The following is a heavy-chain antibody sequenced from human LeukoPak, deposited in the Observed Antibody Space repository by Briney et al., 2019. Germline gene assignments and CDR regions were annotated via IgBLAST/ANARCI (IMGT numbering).Heavy chain of an antibody. CDR3: ARMGPLTYYDFWSGYYTGGFFDY. V-gene: IGHV4-59*01. Sequence: SETLSLTCTVSGGSISSYYWSWIRKPPGKGLEWIGYIYYSGSTNYNPSLKSRVTISVDTYKNQFSLKLSSVTAADTAVYYCARMGPLTYYDFWSGYYTGGFFDYWGQGTLVTVSS. D-gene: IGHD3-3*01. CDR2: IYYSGST. CDR1: GGSISSYY. J-gene: IGHJ4*02.